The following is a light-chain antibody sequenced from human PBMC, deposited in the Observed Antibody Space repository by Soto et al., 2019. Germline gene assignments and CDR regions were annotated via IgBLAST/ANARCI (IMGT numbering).Light chain of an antibody. V-gene: IGLV2-23*01. CDR3: CSYAYTNSLL. J-gene: IGLJ2*01. CDR2: EDD. Sequence: QSALTQPASVSGSPGQSITISCTRTSSDVGTYNVISWYQHHPGKAPKLMIYEDDKRPAGLSNRFSGSKSGNTASLTISGLQAEDEADYYCCSYAYTNSLLFGGGTQLTVL. CDR1: SSDVGTYNV.